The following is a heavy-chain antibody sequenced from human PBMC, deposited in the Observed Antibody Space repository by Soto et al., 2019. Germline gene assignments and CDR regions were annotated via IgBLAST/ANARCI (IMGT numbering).Heavy chain of an antibody. Sequence: EVQLVESGGGLVQPGGSLRLSCAASGFTVGSNYMSWVRQAPGKGLEWVSVIYFDGATYYADSVKGRFTLSRDNSKNTMYLQMNRLRAEDTAVYYCAKSGGRPVGPCTNGVCPNFDDWGQGTLVIVSS. CDR2: IYFDGAT. CDR1: GFTVGSNY. V-gene: IGHV3-66*01. J-gene: IGHJ4*02. CDR3: AKSGGRPVGPCTNGVCPNFDD. D-gene: IGHD2-8*01.